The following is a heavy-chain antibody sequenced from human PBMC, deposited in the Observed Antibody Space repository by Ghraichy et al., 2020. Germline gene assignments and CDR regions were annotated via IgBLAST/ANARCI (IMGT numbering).Heavy chain of an antibody. CDR1: GGSIGGYY. J-gene: IGHJ4*02. CDR3: ARGRYCGGGACYPRPSSFDY. Sequence: SETLSLTCSVYGGSIGGYYWSWIRHSPGQGLEWIGEINYVGVTIYNPSLESRVTISLDTYNNQFSLSLASVTAADTALYFCARGRYCGGGACYPRPSSFDYWGQGIPVPVSS. V-gene: IGHV4-34*01. D-gene: IGHD2-15*01. CDR2: INYVGVT.